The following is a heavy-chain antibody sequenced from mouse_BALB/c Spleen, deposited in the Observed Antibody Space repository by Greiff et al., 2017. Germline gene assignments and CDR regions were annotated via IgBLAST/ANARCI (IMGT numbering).Heavy chain of an antibody. CDR1: GFTFSSFG. CDR3: ARSYYGSSWGYYFDY. Sequence: EVMLVESGGGLVQPGGSRKLSCAASGFTFSSFGMHWVRQAPEKGLEWVAYISSGSSTIYYANTVKGRFTISRDNPNNTLFLQMTSLRSEDTAMYYCARSYYGSSWGYYFDYWGQGTTLTVSS. D-gene: IGHD1-1*01. J-gene: IGHJ2*01. V-gene: IGHV5-17*02. CDR2: ISSGSSTI.